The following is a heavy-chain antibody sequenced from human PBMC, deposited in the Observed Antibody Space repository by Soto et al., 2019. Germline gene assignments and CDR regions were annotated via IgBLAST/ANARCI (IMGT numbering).Heavy chain of an antibody. CDR3: ASSTRTYDILTGYSLYYYYGMDV. Sequence: SETLSLTWTVSGGSISSSSYYWGWIRQPPGKGLEWIGSIYYSGSTYYNPSLKSRVTISVDTSKNQFSLKLSSVTAADTAVYYCASSTRTYDILTGYSLYYYYGMDVWGQGTTVTVSS. CDR2: IYYSGST. D-gene: IGHD3-9*01. V-gene: IGHV4-39*01. CDR1: GGSISSSSYY. J-gene: IGHJ6*02.